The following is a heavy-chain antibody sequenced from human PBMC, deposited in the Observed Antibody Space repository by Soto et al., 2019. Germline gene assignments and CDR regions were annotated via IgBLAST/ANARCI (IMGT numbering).Heavy chain of an antibody. CDR2: IIPILGIA. CDR1: GGTFSTYI. CDR3: AREDYYGAGSYYNNDAFAI. V-gene: IGHV1-69*08. J-gene: IGHJ3*02. Sequence: QAQLVQSGAEVKKPGSSVKVSCKASGGTFSTYIISWVRQAPGQGLEWMGRIIPILGIANYAQNCQGRVTITADKSTSTVYMELSSLRSEDTAVYYCAREDYYGAGSYYNNDAFAIWGQGTMVTVSS. D-gene: IGHD3-10*01.